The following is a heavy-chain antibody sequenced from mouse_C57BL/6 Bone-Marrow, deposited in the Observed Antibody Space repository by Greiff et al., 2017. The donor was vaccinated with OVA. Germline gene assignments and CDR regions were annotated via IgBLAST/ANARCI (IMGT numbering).Heavy chain of an antibody. CDR3: ARDWFAY. CDR2: INPGSGGT. V-gene: IGHV1-54*01. J-gene: IGHJ3*01. Sequence: QVQLQQSGAELVRPGTSVTVSCKASGYAFTNYLIEWVKQRPGQGLEWIGVINPGSGGTNYNEKFKGKATLTADKSSSTAYMQLSSLTSEDSAVYFCARDWFAYWGQGTLVTVSA. CDR1: GYAFTNYL.